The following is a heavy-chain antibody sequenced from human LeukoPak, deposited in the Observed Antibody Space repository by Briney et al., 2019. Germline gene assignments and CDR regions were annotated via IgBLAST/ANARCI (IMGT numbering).Heavy chain of an antibody. CDR2: IDHYDAT. V-gene: IGHV1-8*01. J-gene: IGHJ5*02. CDR1: GGTFTRDD. D-gene: IGHD2-8*01. CDR3: AKYERRGFDP. Sequence: GASVKLSCRVSGGTFTRDDINWVRQDPGQGLEWVGYIDHYDATGSAQKFQSRVTITRDASLRTVYMELTNLTPDDTAVYYCAKYERRGFDPWGQGTLVTVSS.